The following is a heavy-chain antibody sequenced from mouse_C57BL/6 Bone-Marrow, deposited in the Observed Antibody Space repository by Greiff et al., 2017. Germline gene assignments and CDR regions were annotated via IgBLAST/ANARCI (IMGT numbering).Heavy chain of an antibody. D-gene: IGHD2-5*01. Sequence: VQLKESGPGLVKPSQSLSLTCSVTGYSITSGYYWNWIRQFPGNKLEWMGYISYDGSNNYNPSLKNRISITRDTSKNQFFLKLNSVTTEDTATYYCARVGALYYSIWFAYWGQGTLVTVSA. V-gene: IGHV3-6*01. J-gene: IGHJ3*01. CDR1: GYSITSGYY. CDR2: ISYDGSN. CDR3: ARVGALYYSIWFAY.